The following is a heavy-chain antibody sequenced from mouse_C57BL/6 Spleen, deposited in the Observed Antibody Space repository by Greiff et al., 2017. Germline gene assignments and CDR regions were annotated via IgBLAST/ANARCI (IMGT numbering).Heavy chain of an antibody. CDR1: GYTFTSYW. V-gene: IGHV1-64*01. CDR2: IHPNSGST. CDR3: AREDGDY. J-gene: IGHJ2*01. Sequence: VQGVESGAELVKPGASVKLSCKASGYTFTSYWMHWVKQRPGQGLEWIGMIHPNSGSTNYNEKFKSKATLTVDKSSSTAYMQLSSLTSEDSAVYYCAREDGDYWGQGTTLTVSS. D-gene: IGHD2-3*01.